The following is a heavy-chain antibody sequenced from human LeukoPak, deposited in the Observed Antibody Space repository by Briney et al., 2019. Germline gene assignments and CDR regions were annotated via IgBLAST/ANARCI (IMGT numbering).Heavy chain of an antibody. D-gene: IGHD6-13*01. V-gene: IGHV1-69*05. CDR1: GGTFSSYA. CDR3: ARDFFWESGRYSNNWLDYYYYYMDV. J-gene: IGHJ6*03. Sequence: ASVKVSCKASGGTFSSYAISWVRQAPGKGLEWMGGVIPISGTANYAQKFQGRVTLTRDMSTSTVYMELSSLTSEDTAVYYCARDFFWESGRYSNNWLDYYYYYMDVWGKGTTVMVSS. CDR2: VIPISGTA.